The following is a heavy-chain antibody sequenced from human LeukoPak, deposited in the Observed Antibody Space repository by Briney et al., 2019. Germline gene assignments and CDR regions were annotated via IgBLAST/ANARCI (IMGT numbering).Heavy chain of an antibody. CDR2: ISSNGGST. D-gene: IGHD2-2*01. V-gene: IGHV3-64D*06. Sequence: GGSLRLSCSASGFTFSSYAMHWVRQAPGKGLEYVSAISSNGGSTYYADSVKGRFIISRGNSKNTLYLQMSSLRAEDTAVYYCAYCSSTSCFDYWGQGTLVTVSS. CDR3: AYCSSTSCFDY. J-gene: IGHJ4*02. CDR1: GFTFSSYA.